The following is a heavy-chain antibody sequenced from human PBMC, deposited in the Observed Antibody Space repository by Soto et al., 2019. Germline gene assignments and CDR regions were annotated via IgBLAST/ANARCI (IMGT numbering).Heavy chain of an antibody. J-gene: IGHJ4*02. CDR3: ARSDCSSTSCWSSY. V-gene: IGHV1-18*01. D-gene: IGHD2-2*01. CDR2: ISAYNGNT. Sequence: ASVKVSCKASGYTFTSYGISWVRQAPGQGLEWMGWISAYNGNTNYAQKLQGRVTMTTDTSTSTAYMELRSLRSDDTAVYYCARSDCSSTSCWSSYWGQGPLVTVSS. CDR1: GYTFTSYG.